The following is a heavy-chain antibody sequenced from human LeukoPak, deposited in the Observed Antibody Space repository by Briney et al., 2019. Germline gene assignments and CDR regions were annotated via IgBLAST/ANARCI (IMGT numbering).Heavy chain of an antibody. CDR1: GFTFSSYS. D-gene: IGHD6-6*01. J-gene: IGHJ6*03. CDR2: ISSSSSYI. V-gene: IGHV3-21*01. Sequence: PGGSLRLSCAASGFTFSSYSMNWVRQAPGKGLEWVSSISSSSSYIYYAYSVKGRFTISRDNAKNSLYLQMNSLRAEDTAVYYCARGNGIAARQDYYYMDVWGKGTTVTVSS. CDR3: ARGNGIAARQDYYYMDV.